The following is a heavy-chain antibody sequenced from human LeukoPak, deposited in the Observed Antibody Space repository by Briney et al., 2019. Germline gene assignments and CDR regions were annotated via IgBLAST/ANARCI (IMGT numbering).Heavy chain of an antibody. V-gene: IGHV3-30*19. D-gene: IGHD2-2*01. Sequence: GRSLRLSCAASGFIFSNYGMHWVRQAPGKGLEWLAVIWYDGNNKYYADSVKGRFTISRDNSKNTLYLQMNSLRAEDTAVYYCTRDEYLWVVIQLGLFDYWGQGTLVTVSS. CDR3: TRDEYLWVVIQLGLFDY. CDR2: IWYDGNNK. J-gene: IGHJ4*02. CDR1: GFIFSNYG.